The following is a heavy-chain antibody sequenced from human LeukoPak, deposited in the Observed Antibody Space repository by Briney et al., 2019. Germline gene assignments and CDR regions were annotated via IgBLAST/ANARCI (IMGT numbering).Heavy chain of an antibody. V-gene: IGHV3-7*01. CDR1: GFTFSNYW. D-gene: IGHD5/OR15-5a*01. CDR3: ARSTPSLDS. Sequence: GGSLRLSCAASGFTFSNYWMTWVRQAQGKGLEWVANIKQDESEKYYLDSVKGRFTISRDNAKKSLFLQMNSLRAEDTAVYYCARSTPSLDSWGQGTLVTVSS. J-gene: IGHJ4*02. CDR2: IKQDESEK.